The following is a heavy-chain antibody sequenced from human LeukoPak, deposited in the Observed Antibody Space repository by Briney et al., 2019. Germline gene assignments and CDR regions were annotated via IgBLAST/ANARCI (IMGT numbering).Heavy chain of an antibody. Sequence: SETLSLTCTVSGGSISSGDYYWSWIRQPPGKGLEWIGYIYYSGSTYYNPSLKSRVTISVDTSKNQFSLKLSSVTAADTAVYYSARVFYDYALGSYRSIPYYFDYWGQGTLVTVSS. CDR2: IYYSGST. CDR1: GGSISSGDYY. J-gene: IGHJ4*02. D-gene: IGHD3-16*02. CDR3: ARVFYDYALGSYRSIPYYFDY. V-gene: IGHV4-30-4*01.